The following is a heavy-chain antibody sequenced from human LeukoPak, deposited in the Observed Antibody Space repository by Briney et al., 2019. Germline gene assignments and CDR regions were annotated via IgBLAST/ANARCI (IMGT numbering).Heavy chain of an antibody. D-gene: IGHD3-22*01. CDR2: IRYDGSNK. CDR3: AKAGPYYYDSSGSIDY. CDR1: GFTFSSYG. J-gene: IGHJ4*02. V-gene: IGHV3-30*02. Sequence: GGSLRLSCAASGFTFSSYGMHWVRQAPGKGLEWVAFIRYDGSNKYYADSVKGRFTISRDNSKNTLYLQMNSLRAEDTAVYYCAKAGPYYYDSSGSIDYWGQGTRVTVSS.